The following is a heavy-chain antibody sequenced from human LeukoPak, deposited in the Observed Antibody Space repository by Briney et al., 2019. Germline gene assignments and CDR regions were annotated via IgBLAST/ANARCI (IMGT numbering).Heavy chain of an antibody. CDR2: ISYDGSNK. D-gene: IGHD4-17*01. J-gene: IGHJ4*02. CDR3: VRVGANYGDYRGGLDY. Sequence: GGSLRLSCAASGFTFSSYAMHWVRQAPGKGLEWVAVISYDGSNKYYADSVKGRFTISRDNSKNTLYLQMNSLRAEDTAVYYCVRVGANYGDYRGGLDYWGQGTLVTVSS. V-gene: IGHV3-30*04. CDR1: GFTFSSYA.